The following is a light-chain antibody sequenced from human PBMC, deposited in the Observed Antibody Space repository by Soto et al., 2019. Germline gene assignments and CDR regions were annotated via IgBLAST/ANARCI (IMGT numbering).Light chain of an antibody. V-gene: IGKV3-20*01. J-gene: IGKJ3*01. CDR2: GAS. CDR1: ESVYINS. CDR3: QQYDASPFT. Sequence: EIVLKQSPGTLSLSPGERATLSCRASESVYINSLAWYQQKPGQAPRLLIYGASTRATAIPDRFSGSGSGADFALTISRLEPEDFAMYYCQQYDASPFTFGPGTKVDIK.